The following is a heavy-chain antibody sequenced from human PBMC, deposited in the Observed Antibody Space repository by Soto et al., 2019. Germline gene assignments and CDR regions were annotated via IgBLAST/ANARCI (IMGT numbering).Heavy chain of an antibody. D-gene: IGHD3-16*01. CDR2: ISYDGDNK. CDR1: RFTFSNYA. J-gene: IGHJ6*01. V-gene: IGHV3-30-3*01. CDR3: ARDLGGLGDAGMDV. Sequence: QVQLVESGGGVVQPGKSLRLSCAASRFTFSNYAVHWVRQAPGKGLDWVALISYDGDNKYYADSVKGRFTISRDNPSNTLSLQLHSLRAEDTAVYYCARDLGGLGDAGMDVWGQGTRVTVSS.